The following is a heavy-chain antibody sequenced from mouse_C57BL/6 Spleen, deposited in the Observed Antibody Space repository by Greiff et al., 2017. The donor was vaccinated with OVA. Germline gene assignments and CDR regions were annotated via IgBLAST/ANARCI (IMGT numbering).Heavy chain of an antibody. CDR2: INPKNGGT. D-gene: IGHD2-5*01. J-gene: IGHJ3*01. V-gene: IGHV1-26*01. CDR3: ARSNYSNYEGFAY. CDR1: GYTFTDYY. Sequence: EVQLQQSGPELVKPGASVKISCKASGYTFTDYYMNWVKQSHGQSLEWIGDINPKNGGTSYNQKFKGKATLTVDKSSSTAYMELRSLTSEDSAVYYGARSNYSNYEGFAYWGQGTLVTVSA.